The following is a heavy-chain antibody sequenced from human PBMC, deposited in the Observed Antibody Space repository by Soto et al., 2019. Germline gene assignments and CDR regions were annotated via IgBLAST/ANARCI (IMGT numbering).Heavy chain of an antibody. Sequence: GASVKVSCKASGYTFTGYYMHWVRQAPGQGLEWMGWINPNSGGTNYAQKFQGWVTMTRDTSISTAYMELSRLRSDDTAVYYCARDSASPLSGGWPYYYYGMDVWGQGTTVTVSS. J-gene: IGHJ6*02. CDR1: GYTFTGYY. V-gene: IGHV1-2*04. CDR2: INPNSGGT. CDR3: ARDSASPLSGGWPYYYYGMDV. D-gene: IGHD6-19*01.